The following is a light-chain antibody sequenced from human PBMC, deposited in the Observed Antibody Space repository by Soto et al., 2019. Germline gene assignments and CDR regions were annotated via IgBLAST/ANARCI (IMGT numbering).Light chain of an antibody. Sequence: PLTQSPSSLSASVGDRVAITCRASQAINTYLAWYQQKPGKAPNLLIYAASTLQSGVPSRFSGSGSGTDFTLTISSLQPEDFATYYCQQLNTYPITFGQGTRLEIK. J-gene: IGKJ5*01. V-gene: IGKV1-9*01. CDR1: QAINTY. CDR3: QQLNTYPIT. CDR2: AAS.